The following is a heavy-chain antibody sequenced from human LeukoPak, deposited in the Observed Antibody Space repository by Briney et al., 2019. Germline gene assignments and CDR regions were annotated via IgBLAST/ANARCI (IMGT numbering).Heavy chain of an antibody. CDR3: ARDLDTAMFFNFDY. J-gene: IGHJ4*02. CDR1: GYTFTGYY. D-gene: IGHD5-18*01. V-gene: IGHV1-2*06. Sequence: ASVKVSCKASGYTFTGYYMHWVRQAPGQGLEWMGRINPNSGGTNYAQKFQGRVTMTRDTSISTAYMELSRLRSDDTAVYYSARDLDTAMFFNFDYWGQGTLVTVSS. CDR2: INPNSGGT.